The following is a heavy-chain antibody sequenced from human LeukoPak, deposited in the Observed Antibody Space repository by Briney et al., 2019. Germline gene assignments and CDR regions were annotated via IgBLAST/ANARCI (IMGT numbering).Heavy chain of an antibody. D-gene: IGHD3-10*01. V-gene: IGHV1-18*01. CDR3: ARDPLSNLLWFGELLSNYYYYGMDV. CDR2: ISAYNGNT. CDR1: GYTFTSYG. Sequence: ASVKVSCKASGYTFTSYGISWVRQAPGQGLEWMGWISAYNGNTNYALKLQGRVTMTTDTSTGTAYMELRSLRSDDTAVYYCARDPLSNLLWFGELLSNYYYYGMDVWGQGTTVTVSS. J-gene: IGHJ6*02.